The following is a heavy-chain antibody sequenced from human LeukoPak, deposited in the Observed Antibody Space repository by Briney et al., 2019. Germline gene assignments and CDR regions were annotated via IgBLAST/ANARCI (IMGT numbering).Heavy chain of an antibody. J-gene: IGHJ6*03. D-gene: IGHD3-3*01. CDR2: ISAYNGNT. CDR1: GYTFTSYG. V-gene: IGHV1-18*01. CDR3: ARIGSGYPYYYYYYMDV. Sequence: ASVKVSCKASGYTFTSYGISWVRQAPGQGLEWMGWISAYNGNTNYAQKFQGRVTITRNTSISTAYMELSSLRSEDTAVHYCARIGSGYPYYYYYYMDVWGKGTTVTVSS.